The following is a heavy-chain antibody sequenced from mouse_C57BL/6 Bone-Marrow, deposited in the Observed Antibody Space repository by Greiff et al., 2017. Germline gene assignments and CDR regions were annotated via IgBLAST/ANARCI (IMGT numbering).Heavy chain of an antibody. D-gene: IGHD1-1*01. CDR3: TSWGITTVVVTFDY. V-gene: IGHV1-15*01. CDR1: GYTFTDYE. J-gene: IGHJ2*01. Sequence: VQLQQSGAELVRPGASVTLSCKASGYTFTDYEMHWVKQTPVHGLEWIGAIDPETGGTAYTQKFKGKAILTADTSSSTAYMELRSLTSEDSAVYYCTSWGITTVVVTFDYWGQGNTLPVSS. CDR2: IDPETGGT.